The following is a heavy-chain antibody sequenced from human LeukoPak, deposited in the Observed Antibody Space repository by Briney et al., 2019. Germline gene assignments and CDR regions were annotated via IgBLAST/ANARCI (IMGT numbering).Heavy chain of an antibody. CDR2: ISYDGSKK. CDR1: GFTFSSYA. Sequence: PGGSLRLSCAASGFTFSSYAMHWVRQAPGKGLEWVAVISYDGSKKYYADSVKGRFTISRDNSENTVDFQMNSLRAEDMAVYYCARDRGIYSGSYLFDYWGQGTLVTVSS. J-gene: IGHJ4*02. D-gene: IGHD1-26*01. CDR3: ARDRGIYSGSYLFDY. V-gene: IGHV3-30-3*01.